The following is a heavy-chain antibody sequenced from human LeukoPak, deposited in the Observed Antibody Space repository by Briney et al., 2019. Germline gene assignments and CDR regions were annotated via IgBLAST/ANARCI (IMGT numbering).Heavy chain of an antibody. V-gene: IGHV3-15*01. J-gene: IGHJ4*02. CDR2: IKSKTDGGTT. D-gene: IGHD2-2*01. Sequence: GGSLRLSCAASGFTFSNAWMSWVRQAPGKGLEWVGRIKSKTDGGTTDYAAPVKGRFTISRDDSKNTLYLQMNSLKTEDTAVYYCTTDRCSSTSCYFGYSSGWYLGDYWGQGTLVTVSS. CDR1: GFTFSNAW. CDR3: TTDRCSSTSCYFGYSSGWYLGDY.